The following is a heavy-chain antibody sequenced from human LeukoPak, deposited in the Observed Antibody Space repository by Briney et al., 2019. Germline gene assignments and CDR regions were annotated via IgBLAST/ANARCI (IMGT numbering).Heavy chain of an antibody. J-gene: IGHJ3*02. Sequence: GGSLRLSCAASGFTFSSYGMHWVRQAPGKGLEWVAFIRYDGSNKYYADSVKGPFTISRDNSKNTLYLQMNSLRAEDTAVYYCAKGVDFTNDAFDIWGQGTMVTVSS. CDR2: IRYDGSNK. CDR3: AKGVDFTNDAFDI. CDR1: GFTFSSYG. D-gene: IGHD3-3*01. V-gene: IGHV3-30*02.